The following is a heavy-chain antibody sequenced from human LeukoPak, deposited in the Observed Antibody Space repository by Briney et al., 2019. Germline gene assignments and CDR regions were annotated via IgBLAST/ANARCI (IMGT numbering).Heavy chain of an antibody. CDR2: ISYDGSNK. CDR3: VRDYHYGMDV. CDR1: GFTFSSYG. J-gene: IGHJ6*02. D-gene: IGHD3-16*02. V-gene: IGHV3-30*03. Sequence: GRSLRLSCAASGFTFSSYGMHWVRQAPGKGLEWVAVISYDGSNKYYADSVKGRFTISRDNSKNTLYLQMNSLRAEDTAVFHCVRDYHYGMDVWGQGTTVTVSS.